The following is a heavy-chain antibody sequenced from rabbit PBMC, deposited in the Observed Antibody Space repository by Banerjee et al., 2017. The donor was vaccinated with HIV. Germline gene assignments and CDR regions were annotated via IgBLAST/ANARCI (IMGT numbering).Heavy chain of an antibody. D-gene: IGHD4-1*01. CDR3: ARDLAGVIGWNFGW. J-gene: IGHJ3*01. CDR2: IYAAKGST. V-gene: IGHV1S40*01. Sequence: QSLEESGGGLVQPGGSLTLSCKAAGIDFTNYYIRWVRQAPGKGLEWIGIIYAAKGSTNYASWVNGRFTFSKTSSTTVTLQMTSLTAADTATYFCARDLAGVIGWNFGWWGQGTLVTVS. CDR1: GIDFTNYY.